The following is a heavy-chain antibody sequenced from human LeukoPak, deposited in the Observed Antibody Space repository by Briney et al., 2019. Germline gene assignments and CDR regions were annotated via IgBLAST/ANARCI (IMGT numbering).Heavy chain of an antibody. V-gene: IGHV4-59*12. CDR2: IYYSGST. J-gene: IGHJ4*02. CDR3: ARDGGDGYNLDYFDY. CDR1: GGSFSTYY. Sequence: SETLSLTCTVSGGSFSTYYWSWIRQPPGKGLEWIGYIYYSGSTNYNPSLKSRVTISVDTSKNQFSLKLSSVTAADTAVYYCARDGGDGYNLDYFDYWGQGTLVTVSS. D-gene: IGHD5-24*01.